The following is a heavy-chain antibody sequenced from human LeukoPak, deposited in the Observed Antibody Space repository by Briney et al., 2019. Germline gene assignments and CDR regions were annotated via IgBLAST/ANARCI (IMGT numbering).Heavy chain of an antibody. CDR1: GYTFTSYG. V-gene: IGHV1-18*01. CDR3: ATPPRGFSGYYYFDY. D-gene: IGHD3-22*01. Sequence: GASVKVSCKASGYTFTSYGISWVRQAPGQGLEWMGWISAYNGNTNYAQKLQGRVTMTTDTPTSTAYMELSSLRSEDTAVYYCATPPRGFSGYYYFDYWGQGTLVTVSS. J-gene: IGHJ4*02. CDR2: ISAYNGNT.